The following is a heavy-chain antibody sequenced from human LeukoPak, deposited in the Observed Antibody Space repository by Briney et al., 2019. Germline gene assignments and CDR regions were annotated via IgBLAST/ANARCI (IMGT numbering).Heavy chain of an antibody. CDR1: RFTFSTYS. D-gene: IGHD1-7*01. CDR3: ARMNYVSSGWGAPFDS. J-gene: IGHJ4*02. Sequence: GGSLRLSCAASRFTFSTYSMNWVRQTPGRGLEWVSYISTSGSRIDYADSVKGRFTISRDNAKNSLYLQMNSLRAEDTAVYYCARMNYVSSGWGAPFDSWGQGTLVTDSS. CDR2: ISTSGSRI. V-gene: IGHV3-48*04.